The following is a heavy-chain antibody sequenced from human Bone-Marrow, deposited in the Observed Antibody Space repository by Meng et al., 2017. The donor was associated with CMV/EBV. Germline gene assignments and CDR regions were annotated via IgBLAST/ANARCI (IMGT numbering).Heavy chain of an antibody. V-gene: IGHV1-69*02. J-gene: IGHJ5*02. CDR2: IIPILGIA. CDR3: ARAGFVVVPAATYNWFDP. D-gene: IGHD2-2*01. Sequence: SVKVSCKASGGTFSSYTISWVRQAPGQGLEWMGRIIPILGIANYAQKFQGRVTITADKSTSTAYMELSSLRSEDTAVYYCARAGFVVVPAATYNWFDPWGQGTLVTVSS. CDR1: GGTFSSYT.